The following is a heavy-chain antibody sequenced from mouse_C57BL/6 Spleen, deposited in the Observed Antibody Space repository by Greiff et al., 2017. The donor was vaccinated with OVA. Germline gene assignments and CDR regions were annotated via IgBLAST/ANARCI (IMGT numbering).Heavy chain of an antibody. J-gene: IGHJ2*01. CDR1: GYTFTDYE. CDR2: IDPETGGT. D-gene: IGHD4-1*01. V-gene: IGHV1-15*01. CDR3: TRGRTGYYFDY. Sequence: VQLQQSGAELVRPGASVTLSCKASGYTFTDYEMHWVKQTPVHGLEWIGAIDPETGGTAYNQKFKGKAILTADKSSSTAYMELRSLTSEDSAVYYCTRGRTGYYFDYWGQGTTLTVSS.